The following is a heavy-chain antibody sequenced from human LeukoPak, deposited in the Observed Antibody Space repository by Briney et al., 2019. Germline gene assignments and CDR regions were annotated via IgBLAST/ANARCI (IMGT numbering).Heavy chain of an antibody. Sequence: GRSLRLSCAASGFTFSSYGMHWVRQAPGKGLEWVSGMSGRGDTSYYADSVKGRFTISRHNSKNTLYLQMNSLRAEDTAVYYCASSTGLYYFDYWGQGTLVTVSS. CDR3: ASSTGLYYFDY. V-gene: IGHV3-NL1*01. J-gene: IGHJ4*02. CDR1: GFTFSSYG. CDR2: MSGRGDTS. D-gene: IGHD1-1*01.